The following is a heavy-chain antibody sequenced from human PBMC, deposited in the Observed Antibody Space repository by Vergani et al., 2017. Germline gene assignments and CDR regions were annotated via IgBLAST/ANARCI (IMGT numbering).Heavy chain of an antibody. J-gene: IGHJ5*02. CDR3: ARSPGWSQHWFDP. D-gene: IGHD6-19*01. V-gene: IGHV3-48*01. CDR2: ISSSSSTI. CDR1: GFTFSSYA. Sequence: EVQLVESGGGLVQPGGSLRLSCAASGFTFSSYAMSWVRQAPGKGLEWVSYISSSSSTIYYADSVKGRFTISRDNAKNSLYLQMNSLRAEDTAVYYCARSPGWSQHWFDPWGQGTLVTVSS.